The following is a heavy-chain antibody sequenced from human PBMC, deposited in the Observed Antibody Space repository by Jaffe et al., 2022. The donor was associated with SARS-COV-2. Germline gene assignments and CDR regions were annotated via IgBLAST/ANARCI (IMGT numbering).Heavy chain of an antibody. CDR2: INPNSGGT. CDR3: ARSAGVSNYALDV. Sequence: QVQLVQSGAEVKKPGASVKVSCKTSGYTFTAYYMNWVRQAPGQGLEWMGWINPNSGGTNYAQKFQDWVTMSRDTSISTAYMELTSLRSDDTAIYYCARSAGVSNYALDVWGQGTTVTVSS. J-gene: IGHJ6*02. D-gene: IGHD3-10*01. CDR1: GYTFTAYY. V-gene: IGHV1-2*04.